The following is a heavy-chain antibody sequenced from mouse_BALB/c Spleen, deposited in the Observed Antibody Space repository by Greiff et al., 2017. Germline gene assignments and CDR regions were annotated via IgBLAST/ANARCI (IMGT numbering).Heavy chain of an antibody. Sequence: VQLQQSGPELVKPGASVKISCKASGYSFTGYYMHWVKQSHVKSLEWIGRINPYNGATSYNQNFKDKASLTVDKSSSTAYMELHSLTSEDSAVYYCARYYRYDGPSYWYFDDWGAGTTVTVSS. CDR2: INPYNGAT. V-gene: IGHV1-31*01. J-gene: IGHJ1*01. CDR1: GYSFTGYY. CDR3: ARYYRYDGPSYWYFDD. D-gene: IGHD2-14*01.